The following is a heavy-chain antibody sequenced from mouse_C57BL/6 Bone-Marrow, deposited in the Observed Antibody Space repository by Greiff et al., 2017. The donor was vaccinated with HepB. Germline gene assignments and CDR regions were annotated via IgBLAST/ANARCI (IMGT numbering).Heavy chain of an antibody. CDR1: GYTFTSYG. J-gene: IGHJ1*03. CDR3: ARWGSSPSYWYFDV. CDR2: IYPRSGNT. Sequence: VKLMESGAELARPGASVKLSCKASGYTFTSYGISWVKQRTGQGLEWIGEIYPRSGNTYYNEKFKGKATLTADKSSSTAYMELRSLTSEDSAVYFCARWGSSPSYWYFDVWGTGTTVTVSS. D-gene: IGHD1-1*01. V-gene: IGHV1-81*01.